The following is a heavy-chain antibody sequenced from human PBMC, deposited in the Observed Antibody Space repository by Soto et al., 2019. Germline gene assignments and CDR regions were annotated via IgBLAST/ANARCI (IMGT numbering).Heavy chain of an antibody. Sequence: QVTLKESGPVLVKPTETLTLTCTVSGFSLSNARMGVSWIRKPPGKALEWLAHISSNDEKSYSTSLKSRLTISKDTAKSQVVLTMTNMAPVDTATYYCARIYIAVAAARHHTVDYFDYWGQGTLVTVSS. J-gene: IGHJ4*02. CDR1: GFSLSNARMG. CDR2: ISSNDEK. D-gene: IGHD6-19*01. CDR3: ARIYIAVAAARHHTVDYFDY. V-gene: IGHV2-26*01.